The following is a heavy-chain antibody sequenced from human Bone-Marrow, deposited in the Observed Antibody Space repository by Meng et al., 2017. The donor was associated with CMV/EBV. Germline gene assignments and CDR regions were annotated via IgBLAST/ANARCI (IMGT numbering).Heavy chain of an antibody. V-gene: IGHV3-23*01. D-gene: IGHD6-13*01. CDR3: ARHSGAAAWYYFDN. J-gene: IGHJ4*02. Sequence: ASGCSASGYGVAWVRQAPGKGLECVSSIVGSGVYTYYADSVKGRFTISRDNSRNTVYLQMKSLRAEDTAIYYCARHSGAAAWYYFDNWGQGTPVTVSS. CDR1: GCSASGYG. CDR2: IVGSGVYT.